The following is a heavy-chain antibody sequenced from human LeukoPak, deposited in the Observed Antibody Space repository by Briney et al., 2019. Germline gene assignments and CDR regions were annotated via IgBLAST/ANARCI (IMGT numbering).Heavy chain of an antibody. V-gene: IGHV4-39*07. CDR3: ARGRIVVAKTGAFNI. J-gene: IGHJ3*02. Sequence: SETLSLTCTVSGVSISSSIYFWGWIRQPPGKGLEWIGSIYYSGRTYYSPSLNSRATISVDTSKNQISLKLNSVTAADTAVYYCARGRIVVAKTGAFNIWGQGTMVPVSS. D-gene: IGHD3-22*01. CDR2: IYYSGRT. CDR1: GVSISSSIYF.